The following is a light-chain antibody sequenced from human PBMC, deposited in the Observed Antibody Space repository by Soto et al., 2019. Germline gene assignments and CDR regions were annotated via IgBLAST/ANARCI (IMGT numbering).Light chain of an antibody. CDR1: QDISVY. Sequence: DIQMTQSPSSLSASVGDRVTITCRASQDISVYLAWYQQKPGKVPKLLIYSASTLQSGVPSRFSGSGSGTEFTLTISSLQPEDVETYYCQKFNTAPLTFGQGTLLEIK. CDR3: QKFNTAPLT. V-gene: IGKV1-27*01. CDR2: SAS. J-gene: IGKJ5*01.